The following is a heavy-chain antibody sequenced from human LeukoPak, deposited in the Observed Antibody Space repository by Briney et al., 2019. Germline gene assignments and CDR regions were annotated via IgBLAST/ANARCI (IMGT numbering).Heavy chain of an antibody. CDR2: IKQDGSEK. CDR3: AREEDYGSGRSYYYGMDV. CDR1: GFTFSSYW. Sequence: PGGSLRLSCAAPGFTFSSYWMSWVRQAPGKGLEWVANIKQDGSEKYYVDSVKGRFTISRDNAKNSLYLQMNSLRAEDTAVYYCAREEDYGSGRSYYYGMDVWGQGTTVTVSS. D-gene: IGHD3-10*01. J-gene: IGHJ6*02. V-gene: IGHV3-7*01.